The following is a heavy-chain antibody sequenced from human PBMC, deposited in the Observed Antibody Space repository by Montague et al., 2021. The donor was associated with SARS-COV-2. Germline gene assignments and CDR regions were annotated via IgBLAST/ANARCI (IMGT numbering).Heavy chain of an antibody. D-gene: IGHD3-3*01. J-gene: IGHJ6*02. CDR1: GGSITSHEW. CDR3: GGTWVYFSPVDV. CDR2: IHQSESRST. Sequence: SETLSLTCAVSGGSITSHEWWSWVRQPAGEGQGLIGEIHQSESRSTHYNKSLKSRVTLSIDQSKNYFSLNLTSMTAADTAVYYCGGTWVYFSPVDVWGQGTTVIVSS. V-gene: IGHV4-4*02.